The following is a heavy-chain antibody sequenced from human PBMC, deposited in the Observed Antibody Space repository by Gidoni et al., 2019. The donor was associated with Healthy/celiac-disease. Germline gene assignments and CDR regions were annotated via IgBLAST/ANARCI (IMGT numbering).Heavy chain of an antibody. J-gene: IGHJ3*02. CDR2: INHSGST. CDR1: GGSFSGYY. CDR3: ARGTRSGRLRHGVRSGGDRVPFDI. D-gene: IGHD3-16*01. V-gene: IGHV4-34*01. Sequence: QVQLQQWGAGLLKPSETLSLTCAVYGGSFSGYYWSWIRQPPGKGLEWIGEINHSGSTNYNPSLKSRVTISVDTSKNQFSLKLSSVTAADTAVYYCARGTRSGRLRHGVRSGGDRVPFDIWGQGTMVTVSS.